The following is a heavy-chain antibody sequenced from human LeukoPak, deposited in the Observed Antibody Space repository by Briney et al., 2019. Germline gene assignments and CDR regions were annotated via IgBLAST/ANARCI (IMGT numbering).Heavy chain of an antibody. J-gene: IGHJ4*02. D-gene: IGHD2-8*01. Sequence: SETLSLTCGVAGYSISSDYYWGWIRQPPGKGLEWIGNIYHSGSTYYNPSLESRVTISIDTSKNQFTLKLSSVTAADTAVYYCARFFLMGSTPHYFDYWGQGTLVTVSS. CDR3: ARFFLMGSTPHYFDY. V-gene: IGHV4-38-2*01. CDR1: GYSISSDYY. CDR2: IYHSGST.